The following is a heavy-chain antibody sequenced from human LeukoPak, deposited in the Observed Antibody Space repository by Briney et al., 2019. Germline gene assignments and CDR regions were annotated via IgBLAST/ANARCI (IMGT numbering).Heavy chain of an antibody. CDR2: INPNGGGT. J-gene: IGHJ4*02. CDR1: GYTFTGHF. CDR3: ARDSRRDNCNFFDY. D-gene: IGHD5-24*01. Sequence: ASVKVSCKASGYTFTGHFIHWVRQAPGQGLEWMGWINPNGGGTNYAQKFQGRVTMTRDSSISTAYMELSRLRSDDAAVYYCARDSRRDNCNFFDYWGQGTLVSVSS. V-gene: IGHV1-2*02.